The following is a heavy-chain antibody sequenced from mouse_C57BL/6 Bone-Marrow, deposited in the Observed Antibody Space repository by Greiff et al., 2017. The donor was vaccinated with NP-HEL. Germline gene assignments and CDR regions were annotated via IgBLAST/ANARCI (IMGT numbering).Heavy chain of an antibody. CDR1: GFTFSNYW. CDR2: IRLKSDNYAT. J-gene: IGHJ1*03. CDR3: TDYYGGYFDV. Sequence: EVKVVESGGGLVQPGGSMKLSCVASGFTFSNYWMNWVRQSPEKGLEWVAQIRLKSDNYATHYAESVKGRFTISRDDSKSSVYLQMNNLRAEDTGIYYCTDYYGGYFDVWGTGTTVTVSS. V-gene: IGHV6-3*01. D-gene: IGHD1-1*01.